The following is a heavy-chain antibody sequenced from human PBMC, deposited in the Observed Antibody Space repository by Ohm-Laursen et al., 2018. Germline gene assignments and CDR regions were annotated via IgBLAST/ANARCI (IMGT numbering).Heavy chain of an antibody. CDR3: ARDAPNYKTISGVVTALGMDV. J-gene: IGHJ6*02. V-gene: IGHV3-21*01. D-gene: IGHD3-3*01. CDR2: ISFSGSHI. CDR1: GFTFSSYE. Sequence: SLRLSCAASGFTFSSYEMNWVRQAPGKGLEWVSSISFSGSHIYYADSVKGRFTISRDNAKTTLYLQMNSLRAEDTAVYYCARDAPNYKTISGVVTALGMDVWGQGTTVTVSS.